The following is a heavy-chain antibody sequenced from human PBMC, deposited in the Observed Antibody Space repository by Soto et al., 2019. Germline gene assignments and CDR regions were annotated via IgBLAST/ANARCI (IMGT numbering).Heavy chain of an antibody. D-gene: IGHD6-6*01. CDR1: GGSISSYY. CDR2: IYYSGST. CDR3: ASSGSSPSYAFDI. V-gene: IGHV4-59*01. J-gene: IGHJ3*02. Sequence: ETLSLTCTVSGGSISSYYWSWIRQPPGKGLEWIGYIYYSGSTNYNPSLKSRVTISVDTSKNQFSLKLSSVTAADTAVYYCASSGSSPSYAFDIWGQGTMVTVSS.